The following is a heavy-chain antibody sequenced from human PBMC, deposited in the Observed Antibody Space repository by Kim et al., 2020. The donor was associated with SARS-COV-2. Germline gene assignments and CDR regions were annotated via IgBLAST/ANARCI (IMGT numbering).Heavy chain of an antibody. V-gene: IGHV3-33*01. CDR1: GFTFSSYG. Sequence: GGSLRLSCAASGFTFSSYGMHWVRQAPGRGLEWVAGIWYEGSNKYYADYVKGRFTISRDNAKNTLYLQMKSMSAEDKAVSYCARDRGGFDIWGQGTKVTV. J-gene: IGHJ3*02. CDR2: IWYEGSNK. D-gene: IGHD2-15*01. CDR3: ARDRGGFDI.